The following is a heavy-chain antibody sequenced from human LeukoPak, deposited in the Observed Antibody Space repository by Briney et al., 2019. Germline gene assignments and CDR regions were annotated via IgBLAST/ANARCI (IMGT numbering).Heavy chain of an antibody. J-gene: IGHJ6*02. CDR3: ATKDCSSTSCYYSSMDV. V-gene: IGHV1-46*01. Sequence: ASVKVSCKASGYTFTSYYMHWVRQAPGQGLEWMGIINPSGGSTSYAQKFQGRVTITRDTSASTAYMELSSLRSEDTAVYYCATKDCSSTSCYYSSMDVWGQGTTVTVSS. CDR1: GYTFTSYY. CDR2: INPSGGST. D-gene: IGHD2-2*01.